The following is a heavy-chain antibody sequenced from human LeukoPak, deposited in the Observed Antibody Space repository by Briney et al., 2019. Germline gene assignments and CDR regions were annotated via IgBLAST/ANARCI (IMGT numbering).Heavy chain of an antibody. D-gene: IGHD3-10*01. J-gene: IGHJ6*02. CDR2: ISAYNGNT. V-gene: IGHV1-18*01. Sequence: ASVKVSCKASGYTFTSYGISWVQQAPGQGLEWMGWISAYNGNTNYAQKLQGRVTMTTDTSTSTAYMELRSLRSDDTAVYYCARDTLGITMVRGVIIQYYYGMDVWGQGTTVTVSS. CDR3: ARDTLGITMVRGVIIQYYYGMDV. CDR1: GYTFTSYG.